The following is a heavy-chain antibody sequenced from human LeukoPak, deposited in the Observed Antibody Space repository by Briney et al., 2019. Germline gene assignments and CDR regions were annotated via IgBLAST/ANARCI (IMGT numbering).Heavy chain of an antibody. J-gene: IGHJ3*02. CDR3: ARVWSSGLDAFDI. V-gene: IGHV4-59*02. CDR1: GDSVSNYY. Sequence: SETLSLTCTVSGDSVSNYYWTWIRQPPGKGLEWIGYIFYSGSTNFNPSLKSRVTMSVDTSKNQFSLKLSSVTAADTAVYYCARVWSSGLDAFDIWGQGTMVTVSS. CDR2: IFYSGST. D-gene: IGHD2-8*02.